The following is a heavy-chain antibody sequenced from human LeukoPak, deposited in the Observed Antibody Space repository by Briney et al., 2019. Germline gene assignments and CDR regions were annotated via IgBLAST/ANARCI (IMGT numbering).Heavy chain of an antibody. D-gene: IGHD3-22*01. CDR3: ARHRGYYDSRTGRLDAFDI. J-gene: IGHJ3*02. CDR1: GGSISSSSYY. Sequence: PSEALSLTCTVSGGSISSSSYYWGWIRQPPGKGLEWIGSIYYSGGTYYNPSLKSRVTISVDTSKNQFSLKLSSVTAADTAVYYCARHRGYYDSRTGRLDAFDIWGQGTMVTVSS. CDR2: IYYSGGT. V-gene: IGHV4-39*01.